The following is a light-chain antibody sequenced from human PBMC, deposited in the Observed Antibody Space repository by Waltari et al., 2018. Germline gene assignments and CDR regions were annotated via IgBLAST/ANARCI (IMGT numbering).Light chain of an antibody. Sequence: DIQMTHSPSSLSASVGDRLTITCRASQGISKYLAWYPQKPGKIPKLLMYAASTLQSGVPSRFSGSGSGTDFTLTISTLQPEDVATYYCQKYNSAPLTFGGGTKVEIK. V-gene: IGKV1-27*01. CDR1: QGISKY. CDR3: QKYNSAPLT. J-gene: IGKJ4*01. CDR2: AAS.